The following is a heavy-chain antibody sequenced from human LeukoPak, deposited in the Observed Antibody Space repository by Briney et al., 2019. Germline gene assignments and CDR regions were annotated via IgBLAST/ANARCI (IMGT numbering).Heavy chain of an antibody. CDR3: ARDSIAAAGTWGYYYYYGMDV. V-gene: IGHV1-2*04. D-gene: IGHD6-13*01. CDR2: INPNSGGT. CDR1: GYTFTGYY. Sequence: ASVKVSCKASGYTFTGYYMHWVRQAPGQGLEWMGWINPNSGGTNYAQKFQGWVTMTRDTSISTAYMELSRLRSDDTAVYYCARDSIAAAGTWGYYYYYGMDVWGQGTTVTVSS. J-gene: IGHJ6*02.